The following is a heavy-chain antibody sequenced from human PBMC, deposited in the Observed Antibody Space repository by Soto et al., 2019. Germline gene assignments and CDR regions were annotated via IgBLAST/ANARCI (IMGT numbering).Heavy chain of an antibody. CDR3: ARKMVVTPTDAFDI. CDR1: GFTFSSYG. D-gene: IGHD2-21*02. J-gene: IGHJ3*02. V-gene: IGHV3-33*01. Sequence: AGGSLRLSCAASGFTFSSYGMHWVRQAPGKGLEWVAVIWYDGSNKYYADSVKGRFTISRDNSKNTLYLQMNSLRAEDTAVYYCARKMVVTPTDAFDIWGQGTMVTVSS. CDR2: IWYDGSNK.